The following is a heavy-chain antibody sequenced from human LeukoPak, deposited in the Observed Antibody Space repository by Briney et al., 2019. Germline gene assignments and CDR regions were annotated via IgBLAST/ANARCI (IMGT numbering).Heavy chain of an antibody. CDR1: GFTFSSYS. D-gene: IGHD2-15*01. J-gene: IGHJ4*02. CDR2: ISSSSSYI. Sequence: GGSLRLSCAASGFTFSSYSMNWVRQAPGKGLEWVSSISSSSSYIYYADSVKGRFTTSRDNAKNSLYLQMNSLRAEDTAVYYCARDLSPNCSGGSCYGYDYWGQGTLVTVSS. V-gene: IGHV3-21*01. CDR3: ARDLSPNCSGGSCYGYDY.